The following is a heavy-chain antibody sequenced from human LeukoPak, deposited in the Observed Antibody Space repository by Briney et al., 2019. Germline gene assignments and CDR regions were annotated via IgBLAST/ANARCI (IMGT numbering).Heavy chain of an antibody. CDR2: MNPNSGNT. V-gene: IGHV1-8*03. CDR3: ASEPAIFYYYYMDV. D-gene: IGHD2-21*02. CDR1: GDTFTSYD. J-gene: IGHJ6*03. Sequence: ASVKVSCKASGDTFTSYDINWVRQATGQGLEWMGWMNPNSGNTGYAQKFQGRVTITRNTSISTAYMELSSLRSEDTAVYYCASEPAIFYYYYMDVWGKGTTVTVSS.